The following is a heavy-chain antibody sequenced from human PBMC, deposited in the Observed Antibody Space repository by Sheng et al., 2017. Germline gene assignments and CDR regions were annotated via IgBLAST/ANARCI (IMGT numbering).Heavy chain of an antibody. CDR1: GGSISSYY. D-gene: IGHD6-19*01. J-gene: IGHJ2*01. Sequence: QVQLQESGPGLVKPSETLSLTCTVSGGSISSYYWSWIRQPPREGDWSGLGSIYYSGSTNYNPSLKSRVTISVDTSKNQFSLKLSSVTAADTAVYYCARDQGGYSSGWERVWYFDLWGRG. V-gene: IGHV4-59*01. CDR3: ARDQGGYSSGWERVWYFDL. CDR2: IYYSGST.